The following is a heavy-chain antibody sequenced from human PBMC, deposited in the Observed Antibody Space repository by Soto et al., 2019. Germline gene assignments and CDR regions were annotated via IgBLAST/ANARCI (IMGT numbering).Heavy chain of an antibody. D-gene: IGHD6-13*01. V-gene: IGHV3-23*01. CDR3: AKAPDNSEGAAAGPAGYFQH. CDR2: ISGSGGST. CDR1: GFTFSSYA. Sequence: GGSLRLSCAASGFTFSSYAMSWVRQAPGKGLEWVSAISGSGGSTYYADSVKGRFTISRDNSKNTLYLQMNSLRAEDTAVYYCAKAPDNSEGAAAGPAGYFQHWGQGTLVTVSS. J-gene: IGHJ1*01.